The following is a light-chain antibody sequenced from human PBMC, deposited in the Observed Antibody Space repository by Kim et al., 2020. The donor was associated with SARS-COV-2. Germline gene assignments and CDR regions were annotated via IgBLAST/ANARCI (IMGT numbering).Light chain of an antibody. J-gene: IGKJ1*01. Sequence: EIVMTQSPETLSVSPGDRSTLSCRASQNVNTNLAWYQHKPGQAPSLLIYGVSTRATGIPARFSGSGSGTEFTLTINSLQSEDFAVYYCQQSNNWPRTFGQGTKV. CDR3: QQSNNWPRT. CDR1: QNVNTN. CDR2: GVS. V-gene: IGKV3-15*01.